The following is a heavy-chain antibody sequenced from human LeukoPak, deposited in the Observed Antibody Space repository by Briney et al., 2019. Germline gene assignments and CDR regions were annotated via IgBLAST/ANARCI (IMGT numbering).Heavy chain of an antibody. J-gene: IGHJ4*02. CDR3: ARELYGSGSN. Sequence: GASVKVSCKASGGTFSSYAISWVRPAPGQGLEWMGGIIPIFGTANYAQKFQGRVTITADESTSTAYMELSSLRSEDTAVYYCARELYGSGSNWGQGTLVTVSS. V-gene: IGHV1-69*13. CDR2: IIPIFGTA. CDR1: GGTFSSYA. D-gene: IGHD3-10*01.